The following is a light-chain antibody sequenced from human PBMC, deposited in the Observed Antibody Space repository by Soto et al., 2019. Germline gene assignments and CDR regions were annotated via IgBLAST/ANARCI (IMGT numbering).Light chain of an antibody. CDR1: QSVTSN. J-gene: IGKJ1*01. V-gene: IGKV3D-20*01. CDR2: DAS. CDR3: HQYASSPWT. Sequence: EIVLTQSPATLSVSPGERAALSCRASQSVTSNLAWYQQKPGLAPRLLIYDASSRATGIPDRFSGSGSGTDFSLTISRLEPEDFAVYYCHQYASSPWTFGQGTKVDIK.